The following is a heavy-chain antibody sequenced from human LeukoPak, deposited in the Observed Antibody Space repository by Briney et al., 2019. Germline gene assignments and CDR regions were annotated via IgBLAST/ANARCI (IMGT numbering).Heavy chain of an antibody. CDR3: ARPTSGWYAGGFDY. CDR1: GFTFINHA. CDR2: LSFSGLTT. V-gene: IGHV3-23*01. D-gene: IGHD6-19*01. Sequence: GSLRLSCAASGFTFINHAMNWVRQAPGKGLEWVSALSFSGLTTYYADSVRGRFTISRDNSKSTLYLQMNSLRAEDTALYYCARPTSGWYAGGFDYWGQGILVTVSS. J-gene: IGHJ4*02.